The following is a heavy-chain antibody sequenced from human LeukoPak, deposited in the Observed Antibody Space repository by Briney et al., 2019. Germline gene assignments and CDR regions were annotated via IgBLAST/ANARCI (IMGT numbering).Heavy chain of an antibody. V-gene: IGHV3-30*02. Sequence: PGGSLRLSCAASGFTFSSYGMHWVRQAPGKGLEWVAFIRYDGSNKYYADSVKGRFTISRDNSKNTLYLQMNSLRAEDTAVYYCAKEADCSSTSCGNWFDPWGQGTLVTVSS. CDR3: AKEADCSSTSCGNWFDP. CDR2: IRYDGSNK. D-gene: IGHD2-2*01. J-gene: IGHJ5*02. CDR1: GFTFSSYG.